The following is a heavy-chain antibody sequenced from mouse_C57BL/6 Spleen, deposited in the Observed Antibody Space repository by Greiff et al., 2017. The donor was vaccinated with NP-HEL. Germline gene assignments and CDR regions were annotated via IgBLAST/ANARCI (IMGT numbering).Heavy chain of an antibody. CDR2: ISSGGDYI. CDR3: TRDEDYYGSKDWYFDV. Sequence: EVKLMESGEGLVKPGGSLKLSCAASGLTFSSYAMSWVRQTPEKRLEWVAYISSGGDYIYYADTVKGRFTISRDTARNTLYLQMSSLKSEDTAMYYCTRDEDYYGSKDWYFDVWGTGTTVTVSS. J-gene: IGHJ1*03. CDR1: GLTFSSYA. V-gene: IGHV5-9-1*02. D-gene: IGHD1-1*01.